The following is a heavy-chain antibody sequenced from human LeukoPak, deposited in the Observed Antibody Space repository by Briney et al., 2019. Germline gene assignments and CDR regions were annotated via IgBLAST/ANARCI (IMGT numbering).Heavy chain of an antibody. CDR1: GFTFSSYG. J-gene: IGHJ4*02. CDR2: IRYDGSNK. V-gene: IGHV3-30*02. D-gene: IGHD7-27*01. CDR3: ARDLMGIGRYYFDY. Sequence: GGSLRLSCAASGFTFSSYGMHWVRQAPGKGLEWVAFIRYDGSNKYYADSVKGRFTISRDNSKNTLYLQMNSLRAEDTAVYYCARDLMGIGRYYFDYWGQGTLVTVSS.